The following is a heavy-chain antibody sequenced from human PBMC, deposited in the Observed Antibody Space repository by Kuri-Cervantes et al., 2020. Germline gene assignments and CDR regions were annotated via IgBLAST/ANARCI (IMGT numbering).Heavy chain of an antibody. CDR3: AKVSTAGY. CDR1: GFTFSSYG. Sequence: LSLTCAASGFTFSSYGMHWVRQAPGKGLEWVAVISYDGSNKYCADSVKGRFTISRDNSKNTLYLQMNSLRAEDTAVYYCAKVSTAGYWGQGTLVTVSS. V-gene: IGHV3-30*18. J-gene: IGHJ4*02. CDR2: ISYDGSNK.